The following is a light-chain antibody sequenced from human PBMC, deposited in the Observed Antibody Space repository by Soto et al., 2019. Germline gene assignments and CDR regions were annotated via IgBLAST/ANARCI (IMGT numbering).Light chain of an antibody. V-gene: IGKV3-20*01. CDR3: QQYGSTPLT. CDR2: DAS. Sequence: EIVLKQSPDTLSLSPGERATLSCRASQSVKNNYLAWYQQKPGQAPRFLIYDASSRATGIPDRFSGSGSGPDFTLTISRLEPVDFAVYYCQQYGSTPLTFGGGTKVDIK. J-gene: IGKJ4*01. CDR1: QSVKNNY.